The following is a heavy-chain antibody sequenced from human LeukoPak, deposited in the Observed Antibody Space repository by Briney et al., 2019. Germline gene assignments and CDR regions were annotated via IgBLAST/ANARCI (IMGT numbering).Heavy chain of an antibody. D-gene: IGHD1-14*01. V-gene: IGHV4-59*08. CDR1: GGSISSYY. CDR2: IYYSGST. CDR3: ARLPIIYGMDV. Sequence: SETLSLTCTVSGGSISSYYWSWIRQPPGKGLEWIGYIYYSGSTNYNPSLKSRVTISVDTSKNQFSLKLSSVTAADTAVYYCARLPIIYGMDVWGQGTTVTVSS. J-gene: IGHJ6*02.